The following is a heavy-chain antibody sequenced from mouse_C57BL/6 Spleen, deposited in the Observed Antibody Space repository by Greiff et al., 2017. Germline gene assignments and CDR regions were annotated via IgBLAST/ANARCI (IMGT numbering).Heavy chain of an antibody. J-gene: IGHJ4*01. CDR1: GFSLTSYG. CDR3: ARIYDGYYVRSYYAMDY. CDR2: RWSGGST. D-gene: IGHD2-3*01. Sequence: QVQLKQSGPGLVQPSQSLSITCTVSGFSLTSYGVHWVRQSPGKGLEWLGVRWSGGSTDSNAAFISRLSISKDNSKSQVFFKMNSLQADDTAIYYCARIYDGYYVRSYYAMDYWGQGTSVTVSS. V-gene: IGHV2-2*01.